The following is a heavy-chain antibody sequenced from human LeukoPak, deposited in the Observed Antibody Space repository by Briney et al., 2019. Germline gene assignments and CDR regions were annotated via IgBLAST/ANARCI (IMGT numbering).Heavy chain of an antibody. CDR3: ARSRQIFGVAENWFDP. CDR2: VNHSGGT. V-gene: IGHV4-34*01. J-gene: IGHJ5*02. CDR1: GGSFSGYY. D-gene: IGHD3-3*01. Sequence: SETLSLTCAVYGGSFSGYYWSWIRQPPGKGLEWIGEVNHSGGTNYNPSLKSRVTISVDTSKNQFSLNLNSVTAADTAVYHCARSRQIFGVAENWFDPWGQGTLVTVSS.